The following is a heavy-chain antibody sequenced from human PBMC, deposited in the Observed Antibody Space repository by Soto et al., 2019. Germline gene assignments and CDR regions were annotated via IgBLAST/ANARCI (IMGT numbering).Heavy chain of an antibody. Sequence: EVQLVQSGAEVKKPGESLKISCKGSGYSFTSYWIGWVRQMPGKGLEWMGIIYPGDSDTRYSPSFQGQVTISADKSISTAYLQWSSLKASDTAMYYCARHRTSLVPHYDAFDIWGQGTMVTVSS. CDR2: IYPGDSDT. CDR3: ARHRTSLVPHYDAFDI. D-gene: IGHD1-26*01. V-gene: IGHV5-51*01. CDR1: GYSFTSYW. J-gene: IGHJ3*02.